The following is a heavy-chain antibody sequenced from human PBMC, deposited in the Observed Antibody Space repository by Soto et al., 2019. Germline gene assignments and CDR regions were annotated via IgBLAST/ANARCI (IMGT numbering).Heavy chain of an antibody. CDR1: GGTFSSYT. J-gene: IGHJ4*02. D-gene: IGHD6-19*01. CDR2: IIPILGIA. CDR3: ARESSGWYIDY. Sequence: SVKVSCKASGGTFSSYTISWVRQAPGQGLEWMGRIIPILGIANYAQKFQGRVTITADKSTSTAYMELSSLRSEDTAVYYCARESSGWYIDYWGQGTLVTVSS. V-gene: IGHV1-69*04.